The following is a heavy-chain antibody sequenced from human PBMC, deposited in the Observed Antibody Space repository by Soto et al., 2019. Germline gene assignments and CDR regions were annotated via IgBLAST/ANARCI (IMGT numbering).Heavy chain of an antibody. J-gene: IGHJ4*02. CDR3: VRPDSTGYYTH. CDR1: GYSFTNYW. D-gene: IGHD3-22*01. V-gene: IGHV5-51*01. CDR2: INPADSDT. Sequence: GESLKISCXASGYSFTNYWIGWVRQMPGKGLEWMGIINPADSDTRYSPSFQGQVTVSVDKSISTAYLQRGSLKASDTAMYYCVRPDSTGYYTHWGQGTSVTVSS.